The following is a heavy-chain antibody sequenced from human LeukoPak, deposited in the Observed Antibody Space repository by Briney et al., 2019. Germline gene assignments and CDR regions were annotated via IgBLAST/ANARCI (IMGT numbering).Heavy chain of an antibody. Sequence: SETLSLTCTVSGGSIGSSSYYWGWIRQPPGKGLEWIGSIFRTGSTYYTASLKSRVSISVDTSKNHFVLNLTSVTAADTAVYYCARFTDYGDYEFKGTFDYWGQGTLVTVSS. D-gene: IGHD4-17*01. CDR1: GGSIGSSSYY. CDR3: ARFTDYGDYEFKGTFDY. CDR2: IFRTGST. V-gene: IGHV4-39*02. J-gene: IGHJ4*02.